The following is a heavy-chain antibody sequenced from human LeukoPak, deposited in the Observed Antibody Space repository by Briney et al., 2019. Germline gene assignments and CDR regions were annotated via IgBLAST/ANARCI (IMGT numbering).Heavy chain of an antibody. Sequence: GGSLRLSCTASGFTFDDYTMSWVRQAPGKGLEWVSGINWNGVSRGYADSVKGRFTISRDNVKNSLHLQMDSLRADDTALYYCARDLPGAAPSNWFDPWGQGTLVTVSS. CDR2: INWNGVSR. CDR3: ARDLPGAAPSNWFDP. V-gene: IGHV3-20*04. CDR1: GFTFDDYT. D-gene: IGHD6-13*01. J-gene: IGHJ5*02.